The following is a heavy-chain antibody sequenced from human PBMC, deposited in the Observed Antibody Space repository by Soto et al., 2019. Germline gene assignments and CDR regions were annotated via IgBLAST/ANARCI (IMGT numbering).Heavy chain of an antibody. Sequence: QLQLQESGPGLVKPSETLSLTCTVSGGSISSSSYYWGWIRQPPGKGLEWIGSIYYSGSTYYNPSLKSRVTISVDTSKNQFSLKLSSVTAADTAVYYCARHGALEQPFDYWGQGTLVTVSS. J-gene: IGHJ4*02. D-gene: IGHD1-1*01. V-gene: IGHV4-39*01. CDR2: IYYSGST. CDR1: GGSISSSSYY. CDR3: ARHGALEQPFDY.